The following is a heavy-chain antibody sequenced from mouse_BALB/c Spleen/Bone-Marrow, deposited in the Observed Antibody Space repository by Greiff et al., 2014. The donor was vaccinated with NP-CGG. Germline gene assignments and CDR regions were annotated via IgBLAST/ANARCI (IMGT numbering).Heavy chain of an antibody. V-gene: IGHV1-62-2*01. CDR2: FYPGSGSI. CDR1: GYTFTEYI. J-gene: IGHJ1*01. D-gene: IGHD2-10*02. Sequence: QVQLQQPGAGLVKPGASVKLSCKASGYTFTEYIIHWVKQRSGQGLEWIGWFYPGSGSIKYNEKFKDKATLTADKSSSTVYMELSRLTSGDSAVYFCARHESYGNYLYFDVWGAGTTVTVSS. CDR3: ARHESYGNYLYFDV.